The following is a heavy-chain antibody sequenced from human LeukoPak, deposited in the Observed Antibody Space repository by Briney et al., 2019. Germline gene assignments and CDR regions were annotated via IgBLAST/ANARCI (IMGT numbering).Heavy chain of an antibody. CDR1: GFTFSSYE. Sequence: PGGSLRLSCAASGFTFSSYEMNWVRQAPGKGLEWVSYISSSSSYIYYADSVKGRFTISRDNAKNSLYLQMNSLRAEDTAVYYCARDALEWELADFDYWGQGTLVTVSS. J-gene: IGHJ4*02. D-gene: IGHD1-26*01. V-gene: IGHV3-21*05. CDR2: ISSSSSYI. CDR3: ARDALEWELADFDY.